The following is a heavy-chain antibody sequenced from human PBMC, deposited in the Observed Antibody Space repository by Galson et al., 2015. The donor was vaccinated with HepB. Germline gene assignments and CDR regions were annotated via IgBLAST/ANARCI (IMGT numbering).Heavy chain of an antibody. CDR1: GFTFSDYY. CDR2: ISSSSSYT. CDR3: ARDSSSGWYQYFDY. V-gene: IGHV3-11*05. D-gene: IGHD6-19*01. J-gene: IGHJ4*02. Sequence: SLRLSCAASGFTFSDYYMSWIRQAPGKGLEWVSYISSSSSYTNYADSVKGRFTISRDNAKNSLYLQMNSLRAEDTAVYYCARDSSSGWYQYFDYWGQGTLVTVSS.